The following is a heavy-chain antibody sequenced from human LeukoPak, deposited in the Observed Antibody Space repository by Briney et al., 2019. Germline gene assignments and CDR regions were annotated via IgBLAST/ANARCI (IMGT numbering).Heavy chain of an antibody. CDR3: ARVPEGIVGATVDAFDI. CDR2: IIPIFGTA. V-gene: IGHV1-69*05. D-gene: IGHD1-26*01. J-gene: IGHJ3*02. Sequence: ASVKVSCKASGGTFSSYAISWMRQAPGQGLEWMGRIIPIFGTANYAQKFQGRVTITTDESTSTAYMELSSLRSEDTAVYYCARVPEGIVGATVDAFDIWGQGTMVTVSS. CDR1: GGTFSSYA.